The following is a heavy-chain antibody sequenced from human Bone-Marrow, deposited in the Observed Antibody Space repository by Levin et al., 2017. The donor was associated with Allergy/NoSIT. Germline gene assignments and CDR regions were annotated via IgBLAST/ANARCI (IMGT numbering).Heavy chain of an antibody. CDR2: IIPIFGTA. J-gene: IGHJ6*02. CDR1: GGTFSSYA. Sequence: ASVKVSCKASGGTFSSYAISWVRQAPGQGLEWMGGIIPIFGTANYAQKFQGRVTITADESTSTAYMELSSLRSEDTAVYYCARRCYQLLDAYYYYYGMDVWGQGTTVTVSS. CDR3: ARRCYQLLDAYYYYYGMDV. D-gene: IGHD2-2*01. V-gene: IGHV1-69*13.